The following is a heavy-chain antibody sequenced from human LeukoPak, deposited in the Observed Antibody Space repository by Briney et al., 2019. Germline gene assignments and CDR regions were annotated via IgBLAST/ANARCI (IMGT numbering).Heavy chain of an antibody. CDR3: ARDVETTVTGGDDY. CDR2: ISSSSSYI. Sequence: PGGSLRLSCAASGFTFSSYSMNWVRQAPGKGLEWVSSISSSSSYIYYADSVKGRFTISRDNAKNSLYLQMNSLRAEDTAVYYCARDVETTVTGGDDYWGQGTLVTVSS. J-gene: IGHJ4*02. CDR1: GFTFSSYS. D-gene: IGHD4-17*01. V-gene: IGHV3-21*01.